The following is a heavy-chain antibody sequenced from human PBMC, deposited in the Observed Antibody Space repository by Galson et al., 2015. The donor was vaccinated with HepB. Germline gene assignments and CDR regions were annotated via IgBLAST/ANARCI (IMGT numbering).Heavy chain of an antibody. V-gene: IGHV3-11*01. CDR2: ISGDGDDI. CDR3: ATEHYYVMNV. J-gene: IGHJ6*02. Sequence: SLRLSCAASGLTLSGQYMCWIRQPPGKGLEWVTYISGDGDDIQYADSVKGRFIVSRDNAKKSLYLQMNSLRADDTAVYYCATEHYYVMNVWGQGTTVTVSS. CDR1: GLTLSGQY.